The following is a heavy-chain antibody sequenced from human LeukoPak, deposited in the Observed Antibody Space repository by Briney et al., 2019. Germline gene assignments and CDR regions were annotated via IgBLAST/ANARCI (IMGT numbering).Heavy chain of an antibody. J-gene: IGHJ6*03. Sequence: KPSETLSLTCAVYGGSFSGYYWSWIRQPPGKGLEWIGEINHSGSTNYNPSLKSRVTISVDTSKNQFSLKLNSVTAADTAVYYRARAVQLERPPPLIGYYYMDVWGKGTTVTVSS. CDR1: GGSFSGYY. CDR3: ARAVQLERPPPLIGYYYMDV. D-gene: IGHD1-1*01. V-gene: IGHV4-34*01. CDR2: INHSGST.